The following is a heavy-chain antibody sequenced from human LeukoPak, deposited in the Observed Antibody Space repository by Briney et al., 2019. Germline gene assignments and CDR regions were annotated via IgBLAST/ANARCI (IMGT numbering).Heavy chain of an antibody. CDR3: AGGYYDSSGYYPDAFDI. V-gene: IGHV4-61*02. J-gene: IGHJ3*02. Sequence: SETLSLTCTVSGGSISSGSYYWSWIRQPAGKGLEWIGRIYTSGSTNYNPSLKSRVTISVDTSKNQFSLKLSSVTAADTAVYYCAGGYYDSSGYYPDAFDIRGQGTMVTVSS. D-gene: IGHD3-22*01. CDR1: GGSISSGSYY. CDR2: IYTSGST.